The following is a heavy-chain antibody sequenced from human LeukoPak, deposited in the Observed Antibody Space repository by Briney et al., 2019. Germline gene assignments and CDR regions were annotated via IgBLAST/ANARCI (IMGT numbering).Heavy chain of an antibody. J-gene: IGHJ5*02. V-gene: IGHV1-8*03. D-gene: IGHD3-3*01. CDR3: ARNPIRPYYDFWSGYSNWFDP. CDR1: GYTFTSYD. CDR2: MNPNSGNT. Sequence: ASVKVSCKASGYTFTSYDINWMRQATGQGLEWMGWMNPNSGNTGYAQKFQGRATITRNTSISTAYMELSSLRSEDTAVYYCARNPIRPYYDFWSGYSNWFDPWGQGTLVTVSS.